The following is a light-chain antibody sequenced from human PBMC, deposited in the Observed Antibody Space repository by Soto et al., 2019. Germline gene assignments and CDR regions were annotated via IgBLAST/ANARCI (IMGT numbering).Light chain of an antibody. CDR2: GAS. V-gene: IGKV3-15*01. CDR3: QQYFKWWT. Sequence: VVMTQSPATLSVSLGERATLSCRASQSVNRNLAWYQQKPGQAPRLLVYGASTRATDIPARFSGSGSGTEFTLTINSLQSEDFAIYYCQQYFKWWTFGQGTKVEIK. J-gene: IGKJ1*01. CDR1: QSVNRN.